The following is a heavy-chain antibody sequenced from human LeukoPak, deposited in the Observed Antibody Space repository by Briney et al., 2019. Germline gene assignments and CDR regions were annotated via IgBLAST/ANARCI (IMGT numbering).Heavy chain of an antibody. J-gene: IGHJ5*02. CDR3: ARVGCSPISCHTWFDP. V-gene: IGHV1-8*03. D-gene: IGHD2-2*01. CDR1: GYTFTSYD. CDR2: MNPANGNT. Sequence: ASVKVSCKASGYTFTSYDMHWVRQATGQGLEWMGWMNPANGNTVYARKFQGRVTITRDISIRTAYMELSSLRSEDTAVYYCARVGCSPISCHTWFDPWGQGTLVTVSS.